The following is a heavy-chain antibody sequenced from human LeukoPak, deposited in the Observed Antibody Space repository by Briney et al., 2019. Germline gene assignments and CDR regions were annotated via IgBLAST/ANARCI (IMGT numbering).Heavy chain of an antibody. J-gene: IGHJ6*03. CDR2: INHSGST. Sequence: SETLSLTCAVYGGSFSDYYWSWIRQPPGKGLEWIGEINHSGSTNYNPSLKSRVTILIDTSKNQFSLKLSSVTAADTAVYYCARTYYYYYMDVWGKGTTVTISS. V-gene: IGHV4-34*01. CDR1: GGSFSDYY. CDR3: ARTYYYYYMDV.